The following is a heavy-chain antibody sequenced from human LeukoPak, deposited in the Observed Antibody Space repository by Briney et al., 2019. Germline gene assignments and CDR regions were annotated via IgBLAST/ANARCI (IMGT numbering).Heavy chain of an antibody. J-gene: IGHJ3*02. V-gene: IGHV3-21*01. CDR2: ISSSSSYI. Sequence: GGSLRLSCAASGFTFSSYSMNWVRQAPGKGLEWVSSISSSSSYIYYADSVKGRFTISRDNAKNSLYLQMNSLRAEDTAVYYCAKVASAMVRGVPPGGAFDIWGQGTMVTVSS. D-gene: IGHD3-10*01. CDR1: GFTFSSYS. CDR3: AKVASAMVRGVPPGGAFDI.